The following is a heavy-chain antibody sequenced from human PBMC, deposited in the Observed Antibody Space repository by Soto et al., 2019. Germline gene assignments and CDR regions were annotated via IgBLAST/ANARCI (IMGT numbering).Heavy chain of an antibody. V-gene: IGHV3-30-3*01. Sequence: PGGSLRLSCAASGFTFGSYAMFWVRQSPDKGLEWVAVISFDGTNKYSADSVEGRFSISRDNSRNTLYLQMNNLRPEDTAVYYCAKTAKVDTGDAYFEYWGQATQVAVSS. CDR1: GFTFGSYA. CDR3: AKTAKVDTGDAYFEY. J-gene: IGHJ4*01. D-gene: IGHD5-18*01. CDR2: ISFDGTNK.